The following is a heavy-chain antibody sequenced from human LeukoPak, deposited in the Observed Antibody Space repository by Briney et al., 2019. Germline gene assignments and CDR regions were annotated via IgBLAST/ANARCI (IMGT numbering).Heavy chain of an antibody. CDR3: ARLSVIPPNDAFDL. J-gene: IGHJ3*01. CDR1: GGSISSSSYS. Sequence: SETLSLTCTVSGGSISSSSYSWGWIRQPPGKGLEWIGSIFYSGNTHYSPSLKSRVTISLDTSKTQFSLRLSSVTAADTAVYYCARLSVIPPNDAFDLWGQGTMVTVSS. CDR2: IFYSGNT. D-gene: IGHD2-2*01. V-gene: IGHV4-39*07.